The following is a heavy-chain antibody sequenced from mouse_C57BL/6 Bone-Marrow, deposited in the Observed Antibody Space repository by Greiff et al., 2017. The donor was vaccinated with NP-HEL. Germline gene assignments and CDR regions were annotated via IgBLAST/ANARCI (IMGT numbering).Heavy chain of an antibody. Sequence: EVQGVESGGGLVKPGGSLKLSCAASGFTFSDYGMHWVRQAPEKGLEWVAYISSGSSTIYYADTVKGRFTISRDNAKNTLFLQMTSLRSEDTAMYYCARPYGSSPYWYFDVWGTGTTVTVSS. CDR1: GFTFSDYG. V-gene: IGHV5-17*01. D-gene: IGHD1-1*01. CDR3: ARPYGSSPYWYFDV. CDR2: ISSGSSTI. J-gene: IGHJ1*03.